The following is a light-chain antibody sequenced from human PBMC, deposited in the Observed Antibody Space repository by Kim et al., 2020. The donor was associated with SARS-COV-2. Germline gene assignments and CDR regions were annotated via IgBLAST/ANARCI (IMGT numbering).Light chain of an antibody. CDR2: EAS. CDR1: QSVSSSC. J-gene: IGKJ1*01. Sequence: LSPWEMATLSCGASQSVSSSCLAWYQQKPGLAPRLLIYEASSRATGIPDRFSGGGSGTDFTLTISRLEPEDFAVYYGQQYSSSPETFGQGTKVDIK. CDR3: QQYSSSPET. V-gene: IGKV3D-20*01.